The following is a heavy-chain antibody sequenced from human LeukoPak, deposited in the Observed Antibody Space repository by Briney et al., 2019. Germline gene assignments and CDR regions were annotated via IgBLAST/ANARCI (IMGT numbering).Heavy chain of an antibody. D-gene: IGHD2-2*02. J-gene: IGHJ4*02. Sequence: GGSLRLSCAASGFTFSSYAMSWVRQAPGKGLEWVGFIRSKAYGGITEYAASVKGRFTISRDDSKSIAYLQMNSLKTEDTAVYYCTRRRGYCSSTSCHMDYWGQGTLVTVSS. CDR2: IRSKAYGGIT. CDR3: TRRRGYCSSTSCHMDY. V-gene: IGHV3-49*04. CDR1: GFTFSSYA.